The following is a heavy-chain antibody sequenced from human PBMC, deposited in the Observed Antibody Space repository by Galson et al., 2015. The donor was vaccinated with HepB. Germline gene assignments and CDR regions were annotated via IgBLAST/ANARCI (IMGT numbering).Heavy chain of an antibody. CDR2: IRYDEGNK. D-gene: IGHD3-10*01. CDR1: GFTFTSYG. V-gene: IGHV3-30*02. CDR3: ARAARMVRYVVGFDY. Sequence: SLRLSCAASGFTFTSYGMQWVRQAPGKGLEWVGCIRYDEGNKKYADTVQGRVTISRDTSKNTLYMQLNSLRAEDTAVYYCARAARMVRYVVGFDYWGQGTLVTVSS. J-gene: IGHJ4*02.